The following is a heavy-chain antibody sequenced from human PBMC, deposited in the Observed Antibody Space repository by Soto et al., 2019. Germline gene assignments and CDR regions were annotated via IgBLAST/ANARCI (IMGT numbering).Heavy chain of an antibody. CDR2: TLHSGST. J-gene: IGHJ3*01. CDR3: AYSPGWYRHDV. Sequence: QVQLQESGPGLVKPSGTLSLTCAVSGASISSSKWWAWVRQPPGKGLEWIGETLHSGSTNYNPSHKSGIIISAEKTKNRSSLELTSVTAADTAVYYCAYSPGWYRHDVWGQGTLVIVSP. D-gene: IGHD6-19*01. CDR1: GASISSSKW. V-gene: IGHV4-4*02.